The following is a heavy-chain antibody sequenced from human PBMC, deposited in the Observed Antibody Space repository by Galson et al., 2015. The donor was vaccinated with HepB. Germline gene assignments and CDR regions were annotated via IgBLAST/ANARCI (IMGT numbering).Heavy chain of an antibody. D-gene: IGHD3-3*01. CDR2: ISATGTTI. CDR3: VREAVAIFGVGNRFDP. CDR1: GFTFSSYN. Sequence: SLRLSCAASGFTFSSYNMNRVRQAPGKGLEWISFISATGTTIYYADSVKDRFTISRDNAKTSLYLQMDSLGAEDTALYYCVREAVAIFGVGNRFDPWGQGTLVTVSS. V-gene: IGHV3-48*03. J-gene: IGHJ5*02.